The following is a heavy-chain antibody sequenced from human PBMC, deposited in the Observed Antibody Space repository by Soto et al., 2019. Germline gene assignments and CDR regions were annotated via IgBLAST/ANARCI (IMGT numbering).Heavy chain of an antibody. D-gene: IGHD3-3*01. CDR1: GGTFSSFA. CDR2: IIPIFGTA. V-gene: IGHV1-69*06. CDR3: ARTTQYYGLCSGYYTTIDDY. J-gene: IGHJ4*02. Sequence: SVKVSCKASGGTFSSFAISWVRQAPGQGLEWMGGIIPIFGTANYAQKFQGRVTINADKSTSTAYMELSSLGSEDTAVYYCARTTQYYGLCSGYYTTIDDYWGQGTLVTVSS.